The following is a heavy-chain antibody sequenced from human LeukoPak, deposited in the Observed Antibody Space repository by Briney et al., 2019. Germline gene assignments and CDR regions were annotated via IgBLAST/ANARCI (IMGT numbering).Heavy chain of an antibody. CDR3: ARGSYDILTGVSRFDP. V-gene: IGHV1-18*01. CDR1: GYTFTSYG. D-gene: IGHD3-9*01. J-gene: IGHJ5*02. Sequence: GASVKVSCKASGYTFTSYGISWVRQAPGQGLEWMGWISAYNGNTNYAQKLQGRVTMTTDTSTSTAYMELRSLRSDDTAVYYCARGSYDILTGVSRFDPWGQGTLVTVSS. CDR2: ISAYNGNT.